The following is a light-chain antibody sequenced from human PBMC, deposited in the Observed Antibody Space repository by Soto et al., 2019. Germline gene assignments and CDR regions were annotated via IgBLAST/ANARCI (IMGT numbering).Light chain of an antibody. Sequence: SYELTQPPSVSVAPGQTARITCGENNIGSKRVHWYHQKPGQAPVVVVYHDSDRPSGIPERFSGSNSGNTATLTISAVDAGDEAAYFCQVWDNYSDHVVFGAGTKLTVL. CDR2: HDS. J-gene: IGLJ3*02. CDR3: QVWDNYSDHVV. CDR1: NIGSKR. V-gene: IGLV3-21*02.